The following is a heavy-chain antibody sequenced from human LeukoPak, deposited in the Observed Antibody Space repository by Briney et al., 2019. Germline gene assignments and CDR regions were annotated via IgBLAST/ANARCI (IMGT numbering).Heavy chain of an antibody. CDR2: ISAYNGNT. CDR1: GYTFNSYN. Sequence: GASVKVSCKASGYTFNSYNINWVRQAPGQGLEWMGWISAYNGNTKNADNFQGRVTMTTDTSTSTGYMEPRSMRSDDTALYYCARSLYCSDGSSRGDVWGQGTTVTVSS. V-gene: IGHV1-18*01. D-gene: IGHD2-15*01. J-gene: IGHJ6*02. CDR3: ARSLYCSDGSSRGDV.